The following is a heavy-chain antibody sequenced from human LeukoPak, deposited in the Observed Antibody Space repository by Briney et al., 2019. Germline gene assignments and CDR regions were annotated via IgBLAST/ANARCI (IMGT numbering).Heavy chain of an antibody. Sequence: SETLSLTCTVSGGSISSSSYYWGWIRQPPGKGLEWIGSIYYSGSTYYNPSLKSRVTISVDTSKNQFSLKLSSVTAADTAVYYCARQEGLAPDPGYCSSTSCRRYYFGYWGQGTLVTVSS. V-gene: IGHV4-39*01. D-gene: IGHD2-2*01. CDR1: GGSISSSSYY. CDR3: ARQEGLAPDPGYCSSTSCRRYYFGY. CDR2: IYYSGST. J-gene: IGHJ4*02.